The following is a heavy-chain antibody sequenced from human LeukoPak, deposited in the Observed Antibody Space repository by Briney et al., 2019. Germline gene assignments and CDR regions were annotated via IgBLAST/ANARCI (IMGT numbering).Heavy chain of an antibody. CDR3: AREESGIAAAGTVDY. CDR2: INQDGSEK. Sequence: SGGSLRLSCAASGFTFSTYFMSWVRQAPGKGLEWVANINQDGSEKYYVDSVKGRFTISRDNAKNSLYLQMNSLRAEDTAVYYCAREESGIAAAGTVDYWGQGTLVTVSS. V-gene: IGHV3-7*04. D-gene: IGHD6-13*01. J-gene: IGHJ4*02. CDR1: GFTFSTYF.